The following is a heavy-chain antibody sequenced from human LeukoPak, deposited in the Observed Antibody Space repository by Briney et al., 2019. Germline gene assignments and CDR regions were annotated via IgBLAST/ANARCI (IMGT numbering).Heavy chain of an antibody. Sequence: GGSLRLSCAASGFTFSSYGMHWVRQAPGKGLEWVAVISYDGSNKYYADSVKGRFTISRDNSKNTLYLQMNSLRAEDTAVYYCAKDWGSIVVVPAGMNEESNWFDPWGQGTLVTVSS. CDR1: GFTFSSYG. CDR2: ISYDGSNK. V-gene: IGHV3-30*18. CDR3: AKDWGSIVVVPAGMNEESNWFDP. J-gene: IGHJ5*02. D-gene: IGHD2-2*01.